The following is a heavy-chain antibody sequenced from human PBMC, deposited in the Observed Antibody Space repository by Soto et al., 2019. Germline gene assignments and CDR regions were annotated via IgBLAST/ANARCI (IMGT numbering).Heavy chain of an antibody. CDR3: AIEAAAPMVSSLDY. CDR2: ISYDVSNK. V-gene: IGHV3-30-3*01. CDR1: VFTFSSYA. Sequence: GGSLRLSCAASVFTFSSYAMHWVRQAPGKGLEWVAVISYDVSNKYYADSVKGRFTISRDNSKNTLYLQMNSLRAEDTAVYYCAIEAAAPMVSSLDYWGQGTLVTVSS. D-gene: IGHD2-2*01. J-gene: IGHJ4*02.